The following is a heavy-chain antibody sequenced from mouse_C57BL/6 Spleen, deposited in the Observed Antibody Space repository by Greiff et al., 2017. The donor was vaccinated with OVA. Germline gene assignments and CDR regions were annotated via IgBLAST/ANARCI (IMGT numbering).Heavy chain of an antibody. D-gene: IGHD2-1*01. CDR2: IDPETGGT. J-gene: IGHJ1*03. V-gene: IGHV1-15*01. Sequence: QVHVKQSGAELVRPGASVTLSCKASGYTFTDYEMHWVKQTPVHGLEWIGAIDPETGGTAYNQKFKGKAILTADKSSSTAYMELRSLTSEDSAVYYCTRDPKYGNLSYWYFDVWGTGTTVTVSS. CDR1: GYTFTDYE. CDR3: TRDPKYGNLSYWYFDV.